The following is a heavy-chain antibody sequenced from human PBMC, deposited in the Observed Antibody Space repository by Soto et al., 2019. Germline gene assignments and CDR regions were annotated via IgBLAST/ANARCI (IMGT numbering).Heavy chain of an antibody. CDR3: ARDRDCSSTSCPYELTNDYFTYGMDV. Sequence: GGSLRLSCAASGFTFSSYSMNWVRQAPGKGLEWVSSISSSSSYIYYADSVKGRFTISRDNAKNSLYLQMNSLRAEDTAVYYCARDRDCSSTSCPYELTNDYFTYGMDVWGQGTTVTVSS. J-gene: IGHJ6*02. V-gene: IGHV3-21*01. CDR2: ISSSSSYI. CDR1: GFTFSSYS. D-gene: IGHD2-2*01.